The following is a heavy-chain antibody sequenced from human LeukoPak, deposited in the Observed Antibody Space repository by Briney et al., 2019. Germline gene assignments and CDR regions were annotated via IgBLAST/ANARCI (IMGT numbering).Heavy chain of an antibody. D-gene: IGHD3-3*01. CDR1: GGSISSSGYY. V-gene: IGHV4-39*07. Sequence: SETLSLTCSVSGGSISSSGYYWVWIRQPPGKGLEWIASLYGSGSTYYNPSLKSRVTISVDTSKNQFSLKLSSVTAADTAVYYCARYRSGYPDTLDYWGQGTLVTVSS. J-gene: IGHJ4*02. CDR3: ARYRSGYPDTLDY. CDR2: LYGSGST.